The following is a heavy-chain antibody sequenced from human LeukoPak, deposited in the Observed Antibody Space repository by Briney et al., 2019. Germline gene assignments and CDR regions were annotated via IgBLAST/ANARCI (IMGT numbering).Heavy chain of an antibody. CDR1: GFTFSSYW. J-gene: IGHJ1*01. CDR3: ARDKIVAATTGSSFHH. Sequence: PGGSLRLSCAASGFTFSSYWMSWFRRAPGKGLEWVANIKHDESERYYVDSVKGRFTISRDNAKNSLYLHMNSLRAEDTAVYYCARDKIVAATTGSSFHHWGQGTLVTVSS. D-gene: IGHD6-13*01. CDR2: IKHDESER. V-gene: IGHV3-7*01.